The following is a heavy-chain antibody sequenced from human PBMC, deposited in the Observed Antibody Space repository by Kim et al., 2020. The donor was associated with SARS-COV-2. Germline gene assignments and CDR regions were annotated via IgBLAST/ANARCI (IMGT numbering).Heavy chain of an antibody. D-gene: IGHD5-18*01. V-gene: IGHV1-69*13. J-gene: IGHJ6*02. CDR3: ARELGRGYSYGYYYYYGMDV. Sequence: SVKVSCKASGGTFSSYAISWVRQAPGQGLEWMGGIIPIFGTANYAQKFQGRVTITADESTSTAYMELSSLRSEDTAGYYCARELGRGYSYGYYYYYGMDVWGQGTTVTVSS. CDR1: GGTFSSYA. CDR2: IIPIFGTA.